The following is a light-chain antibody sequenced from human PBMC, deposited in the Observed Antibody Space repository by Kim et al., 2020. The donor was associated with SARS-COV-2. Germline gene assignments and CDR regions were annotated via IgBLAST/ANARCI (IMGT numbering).Light chain of an antibody. J-gene: IGLJ3*02. CDR3: QTWDSSTWV. CDR2: QDT. V-gene: IGLV3-1*01. CDR1: KLRDKY. Sequence: SVSPGQTTSITCSGDKLRDKYASWYQQKPGQSPVLVIYQDTERPSGCPERFAGSNSGNTATLTISGTQAMDEADYYCQTWDSSTWVFGGGTKLTVL.